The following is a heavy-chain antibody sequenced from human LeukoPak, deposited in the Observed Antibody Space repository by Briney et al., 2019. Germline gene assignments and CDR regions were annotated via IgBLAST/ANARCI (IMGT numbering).Heavy chain of an antibody. Sequence: SETLSLTCTVSGGSISSYYWSWIRQPPGKGLEWIGSIYYSGSTYYNPSLKSRVTISVDTSKNQFSLQLSSVTAADTAVYYCARVRGEIVVVPAAIHYYYYMDVWGKGTTVTVSS. J-gene: IGHJ6*03. CDR2: IYYSGST. CDR3: ARVRGEIVVVPAAIHYYYYMDV. CDR1: GGSISSYY. D-gene: IGHD2-2*02. V-gene: IGHV4-39*07.